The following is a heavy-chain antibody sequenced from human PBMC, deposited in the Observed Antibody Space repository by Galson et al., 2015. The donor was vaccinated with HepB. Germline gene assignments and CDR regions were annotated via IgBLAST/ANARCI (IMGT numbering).Heavy chain of an antibody. CDR2: IRSKANSYAT. CDR3: TRINCGGSCYGY. CDR1: GFTFSSSA. J-gene: IGHJ4*02. D-gene: IGHD2-15*01. Sequence: SLRLSCAASGFTFSSSAMHWVRQASGKGLEWVGRIRSKANSYATAYAASVKGRFTISRDDSKNTAYLQMNSLKTEDTAVYYCTRINCGGSCYGYWGQGTLVTVSS. V-gene: IGHV3-73*01.